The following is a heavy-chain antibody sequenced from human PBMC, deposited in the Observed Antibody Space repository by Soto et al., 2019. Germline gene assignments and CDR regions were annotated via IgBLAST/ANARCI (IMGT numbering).Heavy chain of an antibody. D-gene: IGHD6-13*01. Sequence: ASVKVSCKASGYRFTSYYMHWVRQAPGQGLEWMGIINPNSGITNYAQKFQGRVTMTRDTSTSTVYIELSSLKSEDTAVYYCARSRGAAAGINWFDPWGQGTLVTVSS. CDR3: ARSRGAAAGINWFDP. CDR1: GYRFTSYY. V-gene: IGHV1-46*03. CDR2: INPNSGIT. J-gene: IGHJ5*02.